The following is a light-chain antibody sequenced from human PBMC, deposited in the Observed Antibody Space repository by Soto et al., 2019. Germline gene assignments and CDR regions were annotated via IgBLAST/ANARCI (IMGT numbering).Light chain of an antibody. J-gene: IGKJ4*01. CDR1: QSVRSSF. Sequence: EIVMTQSPATLSVSPGERATLSCRASQSVRSSFLAWYQQKPGQAPSLLIYGASTRATGIPARFSGSGSGTECTLTINSLQSEDVAVYYCQQYSNWPLTFGGGTKVDIK. CDR3: QQYSNWPLT. CDR2: GAS. V-gene: IGKV3-15*01.